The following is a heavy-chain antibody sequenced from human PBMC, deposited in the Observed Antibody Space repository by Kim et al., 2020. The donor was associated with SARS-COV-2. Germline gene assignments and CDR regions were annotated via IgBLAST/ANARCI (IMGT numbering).Heavy chain of an antibody. CDR3: AKENGWGCRSSIAFYYY. CDR2: ISCIGGST. CDR1: GFTFRSYA. D-gene: IGHD2-8*02. V-gene: IGHV3-23*01. J-gene: IGHJ6*01. Sequence: GGSLRLSCAASGFTFRSYAMSWVLQAPGKGLEWVSAISCIGGSTYYADSVKGRFTISRDNSKNTLYLQMNTLKAEDTSGYYCAKENGWGCRSSIAFYYY.